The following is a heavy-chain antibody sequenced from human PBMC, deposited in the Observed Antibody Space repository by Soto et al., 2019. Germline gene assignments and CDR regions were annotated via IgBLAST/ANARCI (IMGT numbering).Heavy chain of an antibody. V-gene: IGHV3-9*01. Sequence: EVQLVESGGGLVQPGRSLRLSCAASEFTFDDYAMHWVRQAPGKGLEWVSGISWNSDNIGYADSVKGRFTISRDNVKISLNLQMNSLRAEDTALYYCAKDRSSILHYGMDVWGQGTTVTVSS. CDR3: AKDRSSILHYGMDV. CDR2: ISWNSDNI. D-gene: IGHD3-9*01. J-gene: IGHJ6*02. CDR1: EFTFDDYA.